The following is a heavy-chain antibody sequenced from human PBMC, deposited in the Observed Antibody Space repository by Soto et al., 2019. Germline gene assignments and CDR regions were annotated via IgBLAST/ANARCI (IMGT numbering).Heavy chain of an antibody. CDR3: ARGPGVGAPADFDY. J-gene: IGHJ4*02. CDR1: GGSFSGYY. D-gene: IGHD1-26*01. Sequence: SETLSLTCAVYGGSFSGYYWSWIRQPPGKGLEWTGEINHSGSTNYNPSLKSRVTISVDTSKNQFSLKLSSVTAADTAVYYCARGPGVGAPADFDYWGQGTLVTVSS. CDR2: INHSGST. V-gene: IGHV4-34*01.